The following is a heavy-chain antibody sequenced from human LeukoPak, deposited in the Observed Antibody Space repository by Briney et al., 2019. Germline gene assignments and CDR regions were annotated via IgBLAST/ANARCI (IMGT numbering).Heavy chain of an antibody. CDR1: GFIFSRYW. J-gene: IGHJ4*02. V-gene: IGHV3-7*03. CDR2: MKQDGSEK. Sequence: GGSLRLSCAASGFIFSRYWMIWVRQAPGKGLEWVANMKQDGSEKYYVDSVKGRFTISRDNAKNSLYLQMNSLRAEDTALYYCARGISGPHYFDYWGQGTLVTASS. D-gene: IGHD3-10*01. CDR3: ARGISGPHYFDY.